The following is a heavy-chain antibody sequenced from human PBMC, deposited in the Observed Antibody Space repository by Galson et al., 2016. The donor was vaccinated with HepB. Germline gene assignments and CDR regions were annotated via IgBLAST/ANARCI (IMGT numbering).Heavy chain of an antibody. CDR1: GFSLSTSGVG. CDR3: AHSSGYCSSNTCYENWFDP. CDR2: IYWNDDK. Sequence: PALVKPTQTLTLTCTFSGFSLSTSGVGVGWIRQPPGKALEWLALIYWNDDKRYSPSLKIRVTITKDTSKNQVVLTMTNMYPVDTATYYCAHSSGYCSSNTCYENWFDPWGQGTLVTVSS. D-gene: IGHD2-2*01. V-gene: IGHV2-5*01. J-gene: IGHJ5*02.